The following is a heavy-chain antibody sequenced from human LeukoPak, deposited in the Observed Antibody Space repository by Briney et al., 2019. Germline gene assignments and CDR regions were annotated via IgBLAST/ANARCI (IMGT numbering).Heavy chain of an antibody. J-gene: IGHJ6*03. CDR1: GGSISTYC. D-gene: IGHD4-11*01. V-gene: IGHV4-4*07. Sequence: SETLSLTCTVSGGSISTYCWSWIRQPAGKGLEWIGHICTSGSTNYNPSLKSRVTMSVDTSKNQFSLKLSSVTAADTAVYYCARSGSNYVYYYYMDVWGKGTTVTVSS. CDR3: ARSGSNYVYYYYMDV. CDR2: ICTSGST.